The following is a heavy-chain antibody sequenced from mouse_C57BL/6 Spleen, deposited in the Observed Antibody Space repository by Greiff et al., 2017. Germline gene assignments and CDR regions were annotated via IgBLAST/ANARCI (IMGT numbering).Heavy chain of an antibody. CDR2: IYWDDDK. V-gene: IGHV8-12*01. Sequence: QVTLKECGPGILQSSQTLSLTCSFSGFSLSTSGMGVSWIRQPSGKGLEWLAHIYWDDDKPYTPSLKSRLTISKDTSRNQVFLKITSVDTADTATYYCARLRSYYFDDWGQCTTLTVSS. J-gene: IGHJ2*01. D-gene: IGHD2-12*01. CDR1: GFSLSTSGMG. CDR3: ARLRSYYFDD.